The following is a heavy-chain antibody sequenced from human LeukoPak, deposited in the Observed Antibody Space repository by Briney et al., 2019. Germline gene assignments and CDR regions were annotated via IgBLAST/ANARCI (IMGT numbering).Heavy chain of an antibody. CDR1: GGSISSYY. CDR2: IYYSGST. V-gene: IGHV4-59*12. J-gene: IGHJ3*01. Sequence: SETLSLTCTVSGGSISSYYWSWIRQPPGKGLEWIGYIYYSGSTNYNPSLKSRVTISVDTSKNQFSLKLNSVTAADTAVYYCARAPSIVMVAVAIPDAFDVWGQGTMVTVSS. CDR3: ARAPSIVMVAVAIPDAFDV. D-gene: IGHD2-15*01.